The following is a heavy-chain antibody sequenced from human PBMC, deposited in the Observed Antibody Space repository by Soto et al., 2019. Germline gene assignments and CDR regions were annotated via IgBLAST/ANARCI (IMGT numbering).Heavy chain of an antibody. CDR3: AIDGGSDSSSWFGRGPNWFDP. CDR2: IIPIFGTA. V-gene: IGHV1-69*01. Sequence: QVQLVQSGAEVKKPGSSVKVSCKASGGTFSSYAISWVRQAPGQGLEWMGGIIPIFGTANYAQKFQGRVTITADESTSTAYMELSGLRSEDSAVYYCAIDGGSDSSSWFGRGPNWFDPWGQGTLVTGSS. D-gene: IGHD6-13*01. J-gene: IGHJ5*02. CDR1: GGTFSSYA.